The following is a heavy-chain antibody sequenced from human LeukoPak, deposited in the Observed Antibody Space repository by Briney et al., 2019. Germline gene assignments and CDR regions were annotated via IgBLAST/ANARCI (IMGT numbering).Heavy chain of an antibody. CDR1: GYTFSSYY. V-gene: IGHV1-46*01. J-gene: IGHJ3*02. CDR2: INPSGGST. Sequence: GASVKVSCKASGYTFSSYYMHWVRQAPGQGLEWMGIINPSGGSTSYAQKFQGGVTMTRDMSTSTVYMELSSLRSEDTAVYYCARVVRDAFDIWGQGTMVTVSS. CDR3: ARVVRDAFDI.